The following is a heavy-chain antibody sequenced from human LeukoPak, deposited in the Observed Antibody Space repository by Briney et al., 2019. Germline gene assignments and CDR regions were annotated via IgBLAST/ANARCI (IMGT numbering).Heavy chain of an antibody. CDR2: INHSGST. Sequence: PSETLSLTCAVYGGSFSGYYWSWIRQPPGKGLEWIGEINHSGSTNYNPSLKSRVTISVDTSKNQFSLKLSSVTAADTAVYYCASQHCSSTSCPGDYWGQGTLVTVSS. CDR3: ASQHCSSTSCPGDY. V-gene: IGHV4-34*01. CDR1: GGSFSGYY. J-gene: IGHJ4*02. D-gene: IGHD2-2*01.